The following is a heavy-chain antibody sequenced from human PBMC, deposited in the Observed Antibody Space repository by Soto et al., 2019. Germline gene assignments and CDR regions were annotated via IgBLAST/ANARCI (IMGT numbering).Heavy chain of an antibody. D-gene: IGHD3-16*02. J-gene: IGHJ3*02. CDR3: ARGRSYEYRWGSYPRKGAFDS. CDR1: GGSFSGYY. CDR2: INHSGST. V-gene: IGHV4-34*01. Sequence: SATLSLTCTVYGGSFSGYYWSWSRQPPGKGLEWIGEINHSGSTNYNPSLKSRVTISVDTSKNQFSLKLSSVTAADTAVYYCARGRSYEYRWGSYPRKGAFDSWGQGTMVTV.